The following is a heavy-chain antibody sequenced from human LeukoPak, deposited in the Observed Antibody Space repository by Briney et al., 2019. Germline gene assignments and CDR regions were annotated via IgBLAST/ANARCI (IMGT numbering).Heavy chain of an antibody. CDR1: GFTFTSYG. CDR2: VAYDGSNE. CDR3: ARTSGSVTIFGVVDYFDY. D-gene: IGHD3-3*01. J-gene: IGHJ4*02. V-gene: IGHV3-30*04. Sequence: GGSLRLSCQVSGFTFTSYGMNWVRQAPGKGLDWVASVAYDGSNENYAESVKGRFTISRDNSKNMLYLQMNSLRAEDTAVYFSARTSGSVTIFGVVDYFDYWGPGTLVTVSS.